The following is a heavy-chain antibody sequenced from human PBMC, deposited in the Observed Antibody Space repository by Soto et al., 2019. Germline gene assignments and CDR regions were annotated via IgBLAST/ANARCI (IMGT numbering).Heavy chain of an antibody. J-gene: IGHJ4*02. CDR3: ARDRRTVGTYYDFWSGYYTDDRTYYFDY. V-gene: IGHV1-46*01. D-gene: IGHD3-3*01. Sequence: ASVKVSCKASGYTFTSYYMHWVRQAPGQGLEWMGIINPSGGSTSYAQKFQGRVTMTRDTSTSTVYMELSSLRSEDTAVYYCARDRRTVGTYYDFWSGYYTDDRTYYFDYWGQG. CDR2: INPSGGST. CDR1: GYTFTSYY.